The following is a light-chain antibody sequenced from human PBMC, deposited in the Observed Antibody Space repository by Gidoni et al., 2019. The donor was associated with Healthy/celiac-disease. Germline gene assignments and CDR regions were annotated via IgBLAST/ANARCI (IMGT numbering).Light chain of an antibody. J-gene: IGLJ2*01. V-gene: IGLV3-1*01. CDR2: QDS. CDR1: KLGDKY. Sequence: SYELTQPPSVYVSPGQTASITCSGDKLGDKYACWYQQKPRQSPVLVIYQDSKRPSGIPERFSGSNSGNTATLTISGTQAMDEADYYCQAWDSSTVVFGGGTKLTVL. CDR3: QAWDSSTVV.